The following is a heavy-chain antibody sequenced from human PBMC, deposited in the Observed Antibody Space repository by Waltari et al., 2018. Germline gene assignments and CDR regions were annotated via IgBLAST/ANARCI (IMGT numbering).Heavy chain of an antibody. CDR3: ARVRKRVDY. CDR1: GGSISSGSYY. V-gene: IGHV4-61*09. J-gene: IGHJ4*02. CDR2: IYTSGST. Sequence: QVQLQESGPGLVKPSQTLSLTCTVSGGSISSGSYYWSWIRQPAGKGLEWIWYIYTSGSTNYNPPPKSRATRSVETSKNQSSLKLSSVTAADTAVYYCARVRKRVDYWGQGTLVTVSS.